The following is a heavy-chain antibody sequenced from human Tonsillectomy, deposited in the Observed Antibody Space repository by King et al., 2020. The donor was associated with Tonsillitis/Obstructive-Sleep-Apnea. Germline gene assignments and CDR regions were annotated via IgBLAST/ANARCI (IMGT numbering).Heavy chain of an antibody. J-gene: IGHJ4*02. CDR1: RYIFTGYS. V-gene: IGHV1-2*06. CDR2: INPNSGGT. Sequence: VQLVESGAEVKEPGASVKVSCRASRYIFTGYSLHWVRQAPGQGLEWMGRINPNSGGTNYAQKFQGRVTMTRDTSISTAYMELSRLRFDDTAVYYCARDRDVHSSACPDYWGQGTLVTVSS. CDR3: ARDRDVHSSACPDY. D-gene: IGHD1-26*01.